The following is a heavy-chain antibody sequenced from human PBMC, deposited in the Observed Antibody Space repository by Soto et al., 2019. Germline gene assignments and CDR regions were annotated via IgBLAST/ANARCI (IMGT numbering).Heavy chain of an antibody. J-gene: IGHJ4*02. CDR2: INHSGST. CDR1: GGSFSGYY. Sequence: PSETLSLTCAVYGGSFSGYYWSWIRQPPGKGLEWIGEINHSGSTNYNPSLKSRVTISVDTSKNQFSLKLSSVTAADTAVYYCAREGPLAALVYWGQGTLVTVPS. V-gene: IGHV4-34*01. CDR3: AREGPLAALVY. D-gene: IGHD6-13*01.